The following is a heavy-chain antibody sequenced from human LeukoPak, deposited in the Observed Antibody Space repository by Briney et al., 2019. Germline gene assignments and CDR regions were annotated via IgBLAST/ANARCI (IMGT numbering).Heavy chain of an antibody. CDR3: ARVGVVAATFDY. D-gene: IGHD2-15*01. CDR2: INPNSGGT. Sequence: ASVKVSCKASGYTFIGYYMHWVRQAPGQGLEWMGWINPNSGGTNYAQKFQGRVTMTRDTSISTAYMELSRLRSDDTAVYYCARVGVVAATFDYWGQGTLVTVSS. V-gene: IGHV1-2*02. CDR1: GYTFIGYY. J-gene: IGHJ4*02.